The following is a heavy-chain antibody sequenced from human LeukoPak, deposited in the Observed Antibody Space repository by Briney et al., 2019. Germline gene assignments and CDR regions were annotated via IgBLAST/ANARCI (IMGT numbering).Heavy chain of an antibody. V-gene: IGHV4-59*12. CDR2: IFYSGSP. CDR1: GGSISSYH. Sequence: SETLSLTCTVSGGSISSYHWSWIRQPPGKGLEWIVNIFYSGSPNYNPSLKSRVTISFDTSKNQFSLKLSSVTAADTAVYYCARESTPRRLDTAMVRSDYWGQGTLVTVSS. CDR3: ARESTPRRLDTAMVRSDY. D-gene: IGHD5-18*01. J-gene: IGHJ4*02.